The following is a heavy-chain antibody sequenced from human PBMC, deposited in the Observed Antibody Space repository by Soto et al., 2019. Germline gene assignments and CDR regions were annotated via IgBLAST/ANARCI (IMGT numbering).Heavy chain of an antibody. Sequence: PSETLSLTCTVSGGSISSTNDYWGWIRQPPGKGLEWIGSISYSGTTNYNPSLKSRVTISVDTSKNQFSLKLSSVTAADTAVYFCERRPGRGYSYGSYDYWGQGTLVTVSS. D-gene: IGHD5-18*01. V-gene: IGHV4-39*01. J-gene: IGHJ4*02. CDR2: ISYSGTT. CDR1: GGSISSTNDY. CDR3: ERRPGRGYSYGSYDY.